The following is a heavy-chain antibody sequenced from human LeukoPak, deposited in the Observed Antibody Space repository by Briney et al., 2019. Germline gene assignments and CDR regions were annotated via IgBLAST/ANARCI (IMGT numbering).Heavy chain of an antibody. J-gene: IGHJ6*02. V-gene: IGHV3-23*01. CDR1: GFIFNNYA. D-gene: IGHD2-15*01. Sequence: GGSLRLSCAASGFIFNNYAVNWVRQAPGKGLEWVSVITAGGSTYYANSVKGRFTLSRDNSKNTLYLQMDSLRAEDTAVYYCAKSRVYCSGGNCENYAHYGMDVWGQGTTVTVSS. CDR2: ITAGGST. CDR3: AKSRVYCSGGNCENYAHYGMDV.